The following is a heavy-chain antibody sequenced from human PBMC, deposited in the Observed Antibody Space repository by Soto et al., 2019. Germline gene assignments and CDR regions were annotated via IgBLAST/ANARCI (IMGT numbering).Heavy chain of an antibody. J-gene: IGHJ3*01. D-gene: IGHD6-25*01. CDR1: GFKFSSFD. CDR3: VKDPGERLYRAFDV. Sequence: EAQLLESGGGLVQPGGSLRLSCAASGFKFSSFDMNWVRQTAGKGLEWVSTISGKGGDTYYADSVKGRFTISRDISKNTLYLQMNSLRVEYTAIYYCVKDPGERLYRAFDVWGHGTVVTVS. CDR2: ISGKGGDT. V-gene: IGHV3-23*01.